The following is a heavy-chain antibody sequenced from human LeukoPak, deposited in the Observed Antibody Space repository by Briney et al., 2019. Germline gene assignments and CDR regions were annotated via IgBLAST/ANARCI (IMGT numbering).Heavy chain of an antibody. Sequence: MPSETLSLTCTVSGGSISSYYWSWIRQPAGKGLEWIGRIYTSGSTNYNPSLKSRDTMSVDTSKNQFSLKLTSVTAADTAVYYCAGTKLGGDQYYFDYWGQGTLATVSS. D-gene: IGHD4-17*01. CDR1: GGSISSYY. V-gene: IGHV4-4*07. J-gene: IGHJ4*02. CDR2: IYTSGST. CDR3: AGTKLGGDQYYFDY.